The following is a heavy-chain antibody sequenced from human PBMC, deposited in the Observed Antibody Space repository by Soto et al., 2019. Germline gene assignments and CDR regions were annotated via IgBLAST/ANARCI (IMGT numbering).Heavy chain of an antibody. CDR1: GGSISSGDYY. CDR2: IYYSGST. V-gene: IGHV4-30-4*01. D-gene: IGHD2-2*01. J-gene: IGHJ6*02. CDR3: ARDPKPDTSWGKGDYCYYGMDV. Sequence: SETLSLTCTVSGGSISSGDYYWSWIRQPPGKGLEWIGYIYYSGSTYYNPSLKSRVTISVDTSKNQFSLKLSSVTAADTAVYYCARDPKPDTSWGKGDYCYYGMDVWGQGTKVTV.